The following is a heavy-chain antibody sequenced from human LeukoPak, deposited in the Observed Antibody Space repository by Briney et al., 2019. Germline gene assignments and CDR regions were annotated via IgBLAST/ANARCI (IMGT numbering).Heavy chain of an antibody. J-gene: IGHJ4*02. CDR2: INPNSGGT. V-gene: IGHV1-2*02. Sequence: ASVKVSCKASGYAFTGYYMHWVRQAPGQGLEWMGWINPNSGGTNYAQKFQGRVTMTSDKSISTAFMELSGLRSDDTAVYYCARAQWPTYYFDYWGQGTLVTVSS. CDR3: ARAQWPTYYFDY. CDR1: GYAFTGYY. D-gene: IGHD6-19*01.